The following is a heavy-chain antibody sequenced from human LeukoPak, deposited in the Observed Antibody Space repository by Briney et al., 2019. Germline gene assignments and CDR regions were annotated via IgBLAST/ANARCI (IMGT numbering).Heavy chain of an antibody. D-gene: IGHD3-3*01. Sequence: GGSLRLSCAASGFTFSSYWMHWVRQAPGQGLVWLLRLSTDGSSTDYADSVKGRFTISRDNAKNTLYLQMNSLRAEDTAVYYCARVSCDYTTCKYPFDYWGQGTLVTVSS. J-gene: IGHJ4*02. V-gene: IGHV3-74*01. CDR2: LSTDGSST. CDR3: ARVSCDYTTCKYPFDY. CDR1: GFTFSSYW.